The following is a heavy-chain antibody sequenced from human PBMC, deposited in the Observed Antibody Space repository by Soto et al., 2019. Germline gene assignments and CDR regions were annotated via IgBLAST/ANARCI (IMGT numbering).Heavy chain of an antibody. CDR2: VKDGGHT. D-gene: IGHD5-12*01. CDR3: ARGQEGFVAPP. CDR1: GGSLSGYY. J-gene: IGHJ1*01. Sequence: QVQLQRWGAGLLKPAATPSRNSAVTGGSLSGYYWSWIRQPPGKGLEWIGEVKDGGHTNYSQSRRGRVPIKVDASPNRFSLTLNGVTAADTGVYYWARGQEGFVAPPWDHGILV. V-gene: IGHV4-34*01.